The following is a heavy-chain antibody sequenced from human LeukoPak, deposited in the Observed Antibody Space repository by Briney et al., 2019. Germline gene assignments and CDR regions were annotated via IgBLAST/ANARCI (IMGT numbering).Heavy chain of an antibody. J-gene: IGHJ4*02. CDR1: GFTFSSYG. D-gene: IGHD3-10*01. V-gene: IGHV3-30*18. Sequence: GGSLRLSCAASGFTFSSYGMHWVRQAPGKGLEWVAVISYDGSNKYYPDSVKGRFTISRDNSKNTLYLQMNSLRPEDTAVYYCAKDSGRLVALVRGVIPRNYWGQGTLVSVSS. CDR3: AKDSGRLVALVRGVIPRNY. CDR2: ISYDGSNK.